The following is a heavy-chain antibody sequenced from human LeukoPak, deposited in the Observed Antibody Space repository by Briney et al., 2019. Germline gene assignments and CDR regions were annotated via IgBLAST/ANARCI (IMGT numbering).Heavy chain of an antibody. J-gene: IGHJ3*02. V-gene: IGHV4-34*01. CDR1: GGSFSGYY. D-gene: IGHD2-21*02. CDR2: INHSGST. Sequence: SETLSLTCAVYGGSFSGYYWSWIRQPPGKGLEWIGEINHSGSTNYNPSLKSRVTISVDTSKNQFSLKLSSVTAADTAVYYCARDRGDYVDPRAFDIWGQGTMVTVSS. CDR3: ARDRGDYVDPRAFDI.